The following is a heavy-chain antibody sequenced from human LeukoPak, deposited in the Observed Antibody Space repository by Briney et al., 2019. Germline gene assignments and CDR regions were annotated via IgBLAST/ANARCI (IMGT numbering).Heavy chain of an antibody. D-gene: IGHD1-26*01. Sequence: SETLSLTCAVSGGSISSGGYSWSWIRQPPGKGLKWIGEINHSGSTNYNPSLKSRVTISVDTSKNQFSLKLSSVTAADTAVYYCARKARNSGSYYIDYWGQGTLVTVSS. CDR1: GGSISSGGYS. V-gene: IGHV4-30-2*01. CDR2: INHSGST. J-gene: IGHJ4*02. CDR3: ARKARNSGSYYIDY.